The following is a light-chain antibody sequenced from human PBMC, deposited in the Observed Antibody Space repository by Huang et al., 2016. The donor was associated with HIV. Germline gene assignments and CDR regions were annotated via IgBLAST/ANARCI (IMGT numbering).Light chain of an antibody. CDR3: QQRGNWPPVT. CDR2: DAS. Sequence: EVVLTLSPATLSLSPGERATLSCRASQSVTNYLAWYQQKPGQPPRLLIYDASNRATGVPARFSGSGSGTDFTLTISSLEPEDFAVYYCQQRGNWPPVTFGGGTKVEIK. J-gene: IGKJ4*01. V-gene: IGKV3-11*01. CDR1: QSVTNY.